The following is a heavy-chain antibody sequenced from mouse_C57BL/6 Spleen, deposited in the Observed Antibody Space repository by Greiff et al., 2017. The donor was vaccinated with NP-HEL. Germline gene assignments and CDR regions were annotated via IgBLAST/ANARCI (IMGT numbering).Heavy chain of an antibody. V-gene: IGHV5-17*01. CDR2: ISSGSSTI. J-gene: IGHJ1*03. D-gene: IGHD2-4*01. CDR1: GFTFSDYG. Sequence: EVHLVESGGGLVKPGGSLKLSCAASGFTFSDYGMHWVRQAPEKGLEWVAYISSGSSTIYYADTVKGRFTISRDNAKNTLFLQMTSLRSVDTAMHYCARRDDYEWYFDVWGTGTTVTVSS. CDR3: ARRDDYEWYFDV.